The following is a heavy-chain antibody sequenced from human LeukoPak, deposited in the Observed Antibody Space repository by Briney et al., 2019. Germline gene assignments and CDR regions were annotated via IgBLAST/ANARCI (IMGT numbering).Heavy chain of an antibody. CDR3: ARLTRLAPVGTTYYHSLDV. D-gene: IGHD2-2*01. J-gene: IGHJ6*02. CDR2: IYYTGVI. CDR1: GGSITGGYY. V-gene: IGHV4-59*08. Sequence: SETLSLTCTVSGGSITGGYYWSWIRQPPGKGLEWIGHIYYTGVINYDPSLKSRVTMLVDTSKNHFSLKVTSVTAADTAVYYCARLTRLAPVGTTYYHSLDVWGQGSTVTVSS.